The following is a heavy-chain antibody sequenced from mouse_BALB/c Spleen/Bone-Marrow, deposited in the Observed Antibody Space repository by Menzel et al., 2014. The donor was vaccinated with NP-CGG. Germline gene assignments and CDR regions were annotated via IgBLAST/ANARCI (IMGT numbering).Heavy chain of an antibody. CDR3: ARLSYYGRFAY. Sequence: EVHLVESGGGLVQPGGSLKLSCAASGFDFSRYWMSWVRQAPGKGLEWIGEINLDSSTINYTPSLKDKFIISRDNAKNTLYLQMSKVRSEDTAPYYCARLSYYGRFAYWGQGTLVTVSA. D-gene: IGHD1-1*01. V-gene: IGHV4-1*02. CDR1: GFDFSRYW. CDR2: INLDSSTI. J-gene: IGHJ3*01.